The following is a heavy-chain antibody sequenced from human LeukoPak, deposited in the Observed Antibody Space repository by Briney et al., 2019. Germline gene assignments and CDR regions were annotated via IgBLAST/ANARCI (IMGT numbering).Heavy chain of an antibody. Sequence: GGTLRLSCAASGFTFSSYGMNWVRQAPGKGLEWVSGISGSGGSTYYADSVKGRFTISRDNSKNTLDLQMNSLRAEDTAVYCCAKGAYCGGDCYPYYYYYYMDVWGKGTTVTISS. J-gene: IGHJ6*03. CDR3: AKGAYCGGDCYPYYYYYYMDV. CDR1: GFTFSSYG. CDR2: ISGSGGST. D-gene: IGHD2-21*02. V-gene: IGHV3-23*01.